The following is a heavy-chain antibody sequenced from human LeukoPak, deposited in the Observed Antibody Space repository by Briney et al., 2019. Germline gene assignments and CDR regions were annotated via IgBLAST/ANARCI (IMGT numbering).Heavy chain of an antibody. V-gene: IGHV3-7*01. CDR1: GFTFRSSR. Sequence: GGSLRLSCAASGFTFRSSRMTWVRQAPGEGLEWVANIRHDGFGKYYVDSVKGRFTISRDNAKNSLYLQMSSLRAEDTAVYYCARDSAGAWNGFDIWGQGTMVTVSS. J-gene: IGHJ3*02. CDR2: IRHDGFGK. CDR3: ARDSAGAWNGFDI. D-gene: IGHD6-19*01.